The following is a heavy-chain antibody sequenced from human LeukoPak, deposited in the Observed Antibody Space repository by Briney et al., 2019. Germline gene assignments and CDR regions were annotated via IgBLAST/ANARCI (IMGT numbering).Heavy chain of an antibody. Sequence: GGSLRLSCAASGFTFSSYEVNWVRQAPGKGLEWVSYISSSGSTIYYADSVKGRFTISRDNAKNSLSLQMNSLKVEDTAVYYCARDHNGPYTFDYWGQGTLVTVSS. J-gene: IGHJ4*02. CDR2: ISSSGSTI. CDR1: GFTFSSYE. CDR3: ARDHNGPYTFDY. D-gene: IGHD2-2*02. V-gene: IGHV3-48*03.